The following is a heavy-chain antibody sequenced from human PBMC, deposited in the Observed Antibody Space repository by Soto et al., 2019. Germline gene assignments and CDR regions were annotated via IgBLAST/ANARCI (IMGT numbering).Heavy chain of an antibody. J-gene: IGHJ4*02. V-gene: IGHV3-21*01. D-gene: IGHD5-18*01. Sequence: EVQLVESGGGLVKPGGSLRLSCAASGFTFSSYSMNWVRQGPGQGLEWVSSISSSSSYIYYADSVKGRFTISRDNAKNSLYLQMNSLRAVDTAVYYCARDQPGYSYGYGLGYWGQGTLVTVSS. CDR3: ARDQPGYSYGYGLGY. CDR2: ISSSSSYI. CDR1: GFTFSSYS.